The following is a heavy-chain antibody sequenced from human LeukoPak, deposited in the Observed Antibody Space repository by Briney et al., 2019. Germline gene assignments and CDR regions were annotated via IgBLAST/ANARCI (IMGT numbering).Heavy chain of an antibody. CDR1: GPFETYY. Sequence: SETLSLTCAVYGPFETYYWTLVRQPPGRGLEWIGEITYRGNTNYNPSLESRLRISVDRTKQQFYLTLTSVTAADTAVYYCAGYGGDWYPESWGQGTLVTVSS. CDR2: ITYRGNT. CDR3: AGYGGDWYPES. D-gene: IGHD6-19*01. V-gene: IGHV4-34*01. J-gene: IGHJ4*02.